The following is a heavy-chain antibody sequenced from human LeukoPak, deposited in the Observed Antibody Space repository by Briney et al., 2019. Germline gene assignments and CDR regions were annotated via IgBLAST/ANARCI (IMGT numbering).Heavy chain of an antibody. CDR2: IYSGGST. D-gene: IGHD3-22*01. V-gene: IGHV3-53*01. CDR1: GFTVSSNY. J-gene: IGHJ4*02. Sequence: GGSLRLSCAASGFTVSSNYMSWVRQAPGKGLEWVSVIYSGGSTYYADSVKGRFTISRDNAKNSLYLQMNSLRAEDTALYYCAREVSEGFDFWGQGTLVTVSS. CDR3: AREVSEGFDF.